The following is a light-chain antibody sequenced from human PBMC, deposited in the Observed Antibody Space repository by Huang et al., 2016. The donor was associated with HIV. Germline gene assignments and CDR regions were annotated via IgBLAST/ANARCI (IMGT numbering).Light chain of an antibody. Sequence: DIQMTQYPSSLSASGGDRVPITCRASQDIKNYLAWYQQKAGQVPKHLIYAASSLQSGVPSRCSGGGSGTDFTRSIISRQPEDVAIYYCQRYDSVPRTFGQGTKVDIK. CDR3: QRYDSVPRT. V-gene: IGKV1-27*01. CDR2: AAS. J-gene: IGKJ1*01. CDR1: QDIKNY.